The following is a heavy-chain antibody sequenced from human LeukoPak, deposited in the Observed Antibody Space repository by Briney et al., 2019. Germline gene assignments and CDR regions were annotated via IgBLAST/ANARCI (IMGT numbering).Heavy chain of an antibody. J-gene: IGHJ5*02. CDR1: GYSFTSYW. CDR3: ARRTSHYYDGSGYSDWFDP. D-gene: IGHD3-22*01. CDR2: IYPGDSDT. Sequence: GESLKISCKGSGYSFTSYWIGWVRQMPGKGLEWMGIIYPGDSDTRYSPSFQGQVTISADKSISTAYLQWSSLKASDTAMYYCARRTSHYYDGSGYSDWFDPWGQGTLVTVSS. V-gene: IGHV5-51*01.